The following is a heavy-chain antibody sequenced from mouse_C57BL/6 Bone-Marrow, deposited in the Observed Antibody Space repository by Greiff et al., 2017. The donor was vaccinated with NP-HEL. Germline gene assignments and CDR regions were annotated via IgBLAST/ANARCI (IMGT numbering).Heavy chain of an antibody. Sequence: VQLQESGAELARPGASVKLSCKASGYTFTSYGISWVKQRTGQGLEWIGEIYPRSGNTYYNEKFKGKATLTADKSSSTAYMELRSLTSEDAAVYFCARLGYYGSTPFDYWGQGTTLTVFS. CDR2: IYPRSGNT. CDR3: ARLGYYGSTPFDY. V-gene: IGHV1-81*01. D-gene: IGHD1-1*01. CDR1: GYTFTSYG. J-gene: IGHJ2*01.